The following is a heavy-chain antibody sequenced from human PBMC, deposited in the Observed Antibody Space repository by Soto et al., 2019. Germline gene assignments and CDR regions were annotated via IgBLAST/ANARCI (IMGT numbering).Heavy chain of an antibody. CDR1: GGTFSSYA. J-gene: IGHJ5*02. D-gene: IGHD2-15*01. Sequence: QVQLVQSGAEVKKPGSSVKVSCKASGGTFSSYAISWVRQAPGQGLEWMGGIIPIFGTANYAQKFQGRVTITADESTSTADMELSSLRSEDTAVYYCERDQCSGGSCPRPYNWFDPWGQGTLVTVSS. V-gene: IGHV1-69*12. CDR2: IIPIFGTA. CDR3: ERDQCSGGSCPRPYNWFDP.